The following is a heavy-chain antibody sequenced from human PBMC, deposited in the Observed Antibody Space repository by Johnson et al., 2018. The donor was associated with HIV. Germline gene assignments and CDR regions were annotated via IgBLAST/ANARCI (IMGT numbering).Heavy chain of an antibody. Sequence: VQLVESGGGLVQPGGSLRLSCVASGFTFSRYWMSWVRQAPGKGLEWVANIKQDGSEKYYVDSVKGRFTISRDNAKDSLYLQLNSLRAEDTDMYYCARGSVIVLVSDAFDIWGLGTMVTVSS. V-gene: IGHV3-7*01. J-gene: IGHJ3*02. CDR2: IKQDGSEK. D-gene: IGHD2/OR15-2a*01. CDR1: GFTFSRYW. CDR3: ARGSVIVLVSDAFDI.